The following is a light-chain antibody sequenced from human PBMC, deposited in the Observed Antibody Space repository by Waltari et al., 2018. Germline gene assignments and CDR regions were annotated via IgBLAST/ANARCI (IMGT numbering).Light chain of an antibody. CDR1: QCISRY. CDR3: QHHFRLPAT. J-gene: IGKJ1*01. V-gene: IGKV3-20*01. CDR2: GAS. Sequence: IMLTQSPGTLSLSPGERATLSCRAMQCISRYLAWYQQKPGQAPRLLIYGASTRATGIPDRFSGSGSGTDFSLTISGLEPEDSAVYYCQHHFRLPATFGQGTKVEIK.